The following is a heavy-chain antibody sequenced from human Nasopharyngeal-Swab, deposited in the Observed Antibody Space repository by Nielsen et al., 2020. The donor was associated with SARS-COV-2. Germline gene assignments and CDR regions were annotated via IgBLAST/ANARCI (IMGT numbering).Heavy chain of an antibody. CDR2: IRSKAYGGTT. D-gene: IGHD3-3*01. J-gene: IGHJ4*02. CDR1: GFTFGDYA. Sequence: GESLKISCPASGFTFGDYAMSWVRQAPGKGPEWVGFIRSKAYGGTTEYAASVKGRFTISRDDSKSIAYLQMNSLKTEDTAVYYCTRENFWSGYSNYWGQGTLVTVSS. V-gene: IGHV3-49*04. CDR3: TRENFWSGYSNY.